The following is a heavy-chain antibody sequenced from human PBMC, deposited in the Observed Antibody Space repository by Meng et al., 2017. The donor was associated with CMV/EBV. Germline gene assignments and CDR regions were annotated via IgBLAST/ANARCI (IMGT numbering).Heavy chain of an antibody. V-gene: IGHV1-69*02. J-gene: IGHJ4*02. D-gene: IGHD2-15*01. CDR3: TRNGFPEGGYYFDY. CDR2: IIPVLGIA. CDR1: GGTSNTYA. Sequence: QVQLVQSGAVVKKPGSAVKVSCTASGGTSNTYAITWVRQAPGQGLEWMGRIIPVLGIAIYAQKFQGRVIITADKSTSTAYMELGSLRSEDTAMYYCTRNGFPEGGYYFDYWGQGTLVTVSS.